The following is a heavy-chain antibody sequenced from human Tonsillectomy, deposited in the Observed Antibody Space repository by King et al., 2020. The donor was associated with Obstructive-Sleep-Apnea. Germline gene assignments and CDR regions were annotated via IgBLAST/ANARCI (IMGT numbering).Heavy chain of an antibody. CDR3: ARSLATVTTAPFDY. Sequence: VQLVESGAEVKKPGASVKVSCKASGYSFSIYGITWVRQAPGQGLEWMGWISGYNGNTNYAQKLQGRVTRTTDTSTSTAYMELRSLRSDDTAVYYCARSLATVTTAPFDYWGQGTLVTVSS. V-gene: IGHV1-18*01. D-gene: IGHD4-17*01. CDR2: ISGYNGNT. J-gene: IGHJ4*02. CDR1: GYSFSIYG.